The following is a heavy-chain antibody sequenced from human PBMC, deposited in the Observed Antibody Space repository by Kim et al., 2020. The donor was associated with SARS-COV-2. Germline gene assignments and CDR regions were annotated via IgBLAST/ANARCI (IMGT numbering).Heavy chain of an antibody. J-gene: IGHJ3*02. CDR3: AKYITMIVVVISDDAFDI. D-gene: IGHD3-22*01. CDR1: GFTFSSYA. V-gene: IGHV3-23*01. Sequence: GGSLRLSCAASGFTFSSYAMSWVRQAPGKGLEWVSAISGSGSSTYYADSVKGRFTISRDNSKNTLYLQMNSLRAEDTAVYYCAKYITMIVVVISDDAFDIWGQGTMVTVSS. CDR2: ISGSGSST.